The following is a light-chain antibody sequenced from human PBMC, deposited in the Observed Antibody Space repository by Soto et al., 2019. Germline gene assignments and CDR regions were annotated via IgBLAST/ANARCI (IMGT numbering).Light chain of an antibody. CDR1: QSVSSN. Sequence: EIVMTQSPATLSVSPGERATLSCMASQSVSSNLAWYQQKPGQAPRLLIYGASTRATGVPARFSGSGSGTELTLTISSLQSEDFAVYSCQQYNNWPLWTFGQGTKVEIK. CDR3: QQYNNWPLWT. CDR2: GAS. V-gene: IGKV3-15*01. J-gene: IGKJ1*01.